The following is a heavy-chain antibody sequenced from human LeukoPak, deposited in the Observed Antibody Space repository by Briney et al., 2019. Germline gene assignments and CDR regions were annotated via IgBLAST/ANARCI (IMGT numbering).Heavy chain of an antibody. CDR2: IYYSGST. V-gene: IGHV4-59*01. Sequence: SETLSLTCTVSGGSISSYYWSWIRQPPGKGLEWIGYIYYSGSTNYNPSLRSRVTISVDTSKNQFSLKLSSVTAADTAVYYCARAGGYSYAAVYNWFDPWGQGTLVTVSS. CDR3: ARAGGYSYAAVYNWFDP. CDR1: GGSISSYY. D-gene: IGHD5-18*01. J-gene: IGHJ5*02.